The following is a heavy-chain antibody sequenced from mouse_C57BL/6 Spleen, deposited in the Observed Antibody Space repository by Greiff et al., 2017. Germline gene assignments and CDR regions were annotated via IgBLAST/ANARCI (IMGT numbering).Heavy chain of an antibody. J-gene: IGHJ4*01. D-gene: IGHD1-1*01. Sequence: DVLLVESGGGLVKPGGSLKLSCAASGFTFSDYGMHWVRQAPEQGLEWVAYISSGSSTIYYADTVKGRFTISRDNAKNTLFLQMTSLRSEDTAMYYCARRTTWAMDYWGQGTSVTVSS. CDR2: ISSGSSTI. CDR1: GFTFSDYG. CDR3: ARRTTWAMDY. V-gene: IGHV5-17*01.